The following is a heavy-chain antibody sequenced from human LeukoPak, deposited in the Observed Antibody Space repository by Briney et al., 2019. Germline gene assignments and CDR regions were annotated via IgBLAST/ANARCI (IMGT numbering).Heavy chain of an antibody. Sequence: PGGSLRLSCAASGFAFSNQAMGWVRQASGKGLEWVSVISDSGDITYYADSVKGRFTISRDNSKNTLFLQMNSLRAEDTAVYYCAKDARRTSGWYFLDYWGQGTLVTVSS. D-gene: IGHD6-19*01. J-gene: IGHJ4*02. V-gene: IGHV3-23*01. CDR1: GFAFSNQA. CDR3: AKDARRTSGWYFLDY. CDR2: ISDSGDIT.